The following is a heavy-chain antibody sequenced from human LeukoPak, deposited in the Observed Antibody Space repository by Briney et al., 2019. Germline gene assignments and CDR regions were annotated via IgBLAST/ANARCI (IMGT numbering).Heavy chain of an antibody. CDR2: ISWHSANI. J-gene: IGHJ3*01. Sequence: TGGSLRLSCDASGFTFNAYAMHWVRQAPGKGLEWVSGISWHSANIDYADSVKGRFTISRDNAKSSLYLQMNSLRPEDTALYYCVRDPGSTTVLIDDAFDLWGQGTMVTVSS. CDR3: VRDPGSTTVLIDDAFDL. D-gene: IGHD4-23*01. V-gene: IGHV3-9*01. CDR1: GFTFNAYA.